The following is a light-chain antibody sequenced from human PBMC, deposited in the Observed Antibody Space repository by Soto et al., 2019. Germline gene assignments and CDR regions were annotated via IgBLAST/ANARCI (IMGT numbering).Light chain of an antibody. CDR1: QSVSSY. V-gene: IGKV3-15*01. CDR2: DAS. Sequence: EKVMTQSPATLSVSPGERATLSCRASQSVSSYLAWYQQKPGQAPRLLIYDASTRATGVPARFSGSGSGTEFTLTIFSLQSEDLAVYYCQQYDDWPETFGQGTKV. J-gene: IGKJ1*01. CDR3: QQYDDWPET.